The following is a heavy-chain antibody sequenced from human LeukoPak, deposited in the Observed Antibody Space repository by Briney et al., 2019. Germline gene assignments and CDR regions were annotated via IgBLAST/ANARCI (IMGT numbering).Heavy chain of an antibody. CDR3: AKGGYRYYYGSGSYYN. CDR1: GFTYSSYA. Sequence: GGPLRLXCAASGFTYSSYAMSWVRLAPGRGLESVSAISGSGGSTYYADSVKGRFTISRDNSKNTLYLQMNSLRAEDTAVYYCAKGGYRYYYGSGSYYNWGQGTLVTVSS. V-gene: IGHV3-23*01. J-gene: IGHJ4*02. D-gene: IGHD3-10*01. CDR2: ISGSGGST.